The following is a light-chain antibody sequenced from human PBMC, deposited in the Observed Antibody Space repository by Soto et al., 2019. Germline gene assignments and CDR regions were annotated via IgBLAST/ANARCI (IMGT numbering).Light chain of an antibody. Sequence: QSVLTQPPSVAGAPEQRGTISCTGSSSNIGAGYPVHWYQQLPGTAPKLLVAGNRPSGVPDRFSVSKSGASASLAITGLQAEDEADYYCQSYDSSLSRRGVFGGGTKVTVL. CDR3: QSYDSSLSRRGV. J-gene: IGLJ3*02. CDR2: G. V-gene: IGLV1-40*01. CDR1: SSNIGAGYP.